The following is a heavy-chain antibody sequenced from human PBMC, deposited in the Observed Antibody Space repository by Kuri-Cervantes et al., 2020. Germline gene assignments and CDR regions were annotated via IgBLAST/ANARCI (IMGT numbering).Heavy chain of an antibody. J-gene: IGHJ3*02. CDR1: GLTFSSYW. D-gene: IGHD2-15*01. V-gene: IGHV3-30-3*01. CDR2: ISHDGSNT. Sequence: GESLKISCAASGLTFSSYWMNWVRQAPGKGLEWVAVISHDGSNTYYADSVKGRFTISRDNSKNTLYVQMNSLRHEDTAVYYCARPGHCSGGSCQRAFDIWGPGTMVTDSS. CDR3: ARPGHCSGGSCQRAFDI.